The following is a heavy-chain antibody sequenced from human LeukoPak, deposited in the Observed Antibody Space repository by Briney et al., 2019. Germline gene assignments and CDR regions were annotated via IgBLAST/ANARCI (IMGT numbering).Heavy chain of an antibody. CDR2: IIPIFGTA. V-gene: IGHV1-69*13. CDR1: GGTFSSYA. Sequence: SVKVSCKASGGTFSSYAISWVRQAPGQGLEWMGGIIPIFGTANYAQKFQGRVTITADESTSTAYMELSSLRSEDTALYYCALLSYCSSTSCLDIWGQGTLVTVSS. D-gene: IGHD2-2*01. J-gene: IGHJ4*02. CDR3: ALLSYCSSTSCLDI.